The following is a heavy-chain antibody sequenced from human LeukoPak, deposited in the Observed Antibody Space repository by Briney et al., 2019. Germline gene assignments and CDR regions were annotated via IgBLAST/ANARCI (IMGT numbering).Heavy chain of an antibody. Sequence: QPGGSLRLSCAASGFTFRSYWMHWVRQAPGKGLVWVSRINSDGSSTNYADSVKGRFTISSDNAKNTLYLHMNSLRAEDTAVYYCAREMSTVTSLAYWGQGTLVTVSS. V-gene: IGHV3-74*01. CDR3: AREMSTVTSLAY. J-gene: IGHJ4*02. CDR1: GFTFRSYW. D-gene: IGHD4-17*01. CDR2: INSDGSST.